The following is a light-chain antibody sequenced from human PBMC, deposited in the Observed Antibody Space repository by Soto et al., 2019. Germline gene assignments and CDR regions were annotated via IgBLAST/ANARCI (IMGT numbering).Light chain of an antibody. CDR2: EGT. CDR1: SSDVDNYNL. Sequence: QSALTQPASVSGSPGQSITISCTATSSDVDNYNLVSWYQHHPGKAPKLMIYEGTKRPSGVSNRFSGSKSGNTASLTISGLQAEDEADYYCCSYARTTVIFGGGTQLTVL. J-gene: IGLJ2*01. CDR3: CSYARTTVI. V-gene: IGLV2-23*01.